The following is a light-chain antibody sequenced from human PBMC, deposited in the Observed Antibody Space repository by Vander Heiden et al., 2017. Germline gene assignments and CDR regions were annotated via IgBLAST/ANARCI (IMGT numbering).Light chain of an antibody. CDR3: QQFNSYAFT. CDR1: QGISSA. Sequence: AIQLTQSPSSLSASVGDRVTITCRASQGISSALAWYQQKPGKAPKLLIYDASSLESGVPSRFSGSGSGTDFTLTISSLQPEDFATYYCQQFNSYAFTYGPGTKVDIK. V-gene: IGKV1-13*02. CDR2: DAS. J-gene: IGKJ3*01.